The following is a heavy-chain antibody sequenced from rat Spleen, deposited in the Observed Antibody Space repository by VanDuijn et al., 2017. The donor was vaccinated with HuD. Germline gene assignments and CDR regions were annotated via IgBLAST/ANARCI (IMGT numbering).Heavy chain of an antibody. Sequence: QVQLMESGPGLVQPSETLSLTCTVSGFSLTNYSVHWVRQSPGKGLEWMGAIWSGGSTDYNSALKSRLSISRDTSKSQVFLKMNSLQTEDTAIYYCARGRIGYYPPFDYWGQGVMVTVSS. J-gene: IGHJ2*01. CDR2: IWSGGST. CDR3: ARGRIGYYPPFDY. CDR1: GFSLTNYS. V-gene: IGHV2-45*01. D-gene: IGHD1-12*03.